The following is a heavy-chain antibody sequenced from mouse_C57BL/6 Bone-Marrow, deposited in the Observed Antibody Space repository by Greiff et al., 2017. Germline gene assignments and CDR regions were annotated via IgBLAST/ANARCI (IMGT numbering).Heavy chain of an antibody. CDR3: AREEDYYGSSYGFAY. J-gene: IGHJ3*01. CDR2: ISYEGSN. V-gene: IGHV3-6*01. D-gene: IGHD1-1*01. CDR1: GYSITSGYY. Sequence: EVQLVESGPGLVKPSQSLSLTCSVTGYSITSGYYWNWIRQFPGNKLEWMGYISYEGSNNYNPSLKNRISITRDTSKNQFFLKLNSVTNEDTATYYCAREEDYYGSSYGFAYWGQGTLVTVSA.